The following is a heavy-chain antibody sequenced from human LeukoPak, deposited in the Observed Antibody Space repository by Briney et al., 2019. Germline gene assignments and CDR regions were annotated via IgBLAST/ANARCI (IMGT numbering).Heavy chain of an antibody. CDR1: GFTFSDYY. D-gene: IGHD1-26*01. Sequence: PGGSLRLSCAASGFTFSDYYMSWLRQAPGKGLEWVSGILGNGDTTYYADSVKGRFTISRDNVKKILYLQMDRLTVDDTGIYFCASVSGSFSPGSDFWGRGTLVSVSS. CDR2: ILGNGDTT. V-gene: IGHV3-11*01. CDR3: ASVSGSFSPGSDF. J-gene: IGHJ4*02.